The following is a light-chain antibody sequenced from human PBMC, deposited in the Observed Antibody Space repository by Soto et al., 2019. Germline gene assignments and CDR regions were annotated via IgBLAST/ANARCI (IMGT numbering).Light chain of an antibody. J-gene: IGLJ2*01. V-gene: IGLV2-23*01. CDR1: NSDIENYNL. CDR3: CSYAGSSTVI. CDR2: EDT. Sequence: QSVLTQSASVSGSPGQSITISCTGTNSDIENYNLVSWYQQHPDKAPKLLIFEDTKRPSVVSNRFSGSKSGNTASLTISGLKAEDEANYYCCSYAGSSTVIFGGGTKVTVL.